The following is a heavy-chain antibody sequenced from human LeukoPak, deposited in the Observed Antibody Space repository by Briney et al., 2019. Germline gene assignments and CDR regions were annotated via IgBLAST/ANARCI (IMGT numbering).Heavy chain of an antibody. Sequence: PGGSLRLSCAASGFTFSSYAMSWVRQAPGKGLEWVSGISGSGGTTYYADSVKGRFTISRDNSKNTLYLQMNSLRADDTAVYYCAKGASSSDYAPHWGQGALVTVSS. CDR3: AKGASSSDYAPH. CDR1: GFTFSSYA. J-gene: IGHJ4*02. CDR2: ISGSGGTT. D-gene: IGHD3-22*01. V-gene: IGHV3-23*01.